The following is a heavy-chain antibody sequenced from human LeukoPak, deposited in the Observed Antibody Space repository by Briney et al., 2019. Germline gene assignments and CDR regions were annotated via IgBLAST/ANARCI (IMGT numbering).Heavy chain of an antibody. CDR3: ARGTMVRGVIKTPFDY. V-gene: IGHV3-30*03. CDR2: VSFHGINK. D-gene: IGHD3-10*01. CDR1: RFSLSSLG. Sequence: GGSLRLSCAASRFSLSSLGMHWVPQGPGKGQVYVAIVSFHGINKGYGDSVKGRITIPRDNSKNPVYLQMSSLRREDTAVYYCARGTMVRGVIKTPFDYWGQGTLVTVSS. J-gene: IGHJ4*02.